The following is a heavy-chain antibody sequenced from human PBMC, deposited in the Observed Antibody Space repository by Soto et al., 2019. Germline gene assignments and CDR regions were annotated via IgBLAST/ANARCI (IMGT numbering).Heavy chain of an antibody. CDR1: GFSLSNARMG. CDR2: IFSNDEK. CDR3: ARIRRYCSSTSCYGLYYYYYMDV. V-gene: IGHV2-26*01. D-gene: IGHD2-2*01. Sequence: QVTLKESGPVLVKPTETLTLTCTVSGFSLSNARMGVSWIRQPPGKALEWLAHIFSNDEKSYSTSLKSRLTISKDTSKSQVVLTMTNMDPVDTDTYYCARIRRYCSSTSCYGLYYYYYMDVWGKGTTVTVSS. J-gene: IGHJ6*03.